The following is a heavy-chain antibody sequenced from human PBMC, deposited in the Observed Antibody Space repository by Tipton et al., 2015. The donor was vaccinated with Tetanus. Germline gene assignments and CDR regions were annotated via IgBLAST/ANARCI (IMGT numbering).Heavy chain of an antibody. CDR2: IIAGGGTT. D-gene: IGHD4-17*01. V-gene: IGHV3-23*01. CDR1: GFNFSTYT. J-gene: IGHJ4*02. CDR3: AKLGAVTTPAY. Sequence: SLRLSCVGSGFNFSTYTMNWVRQAPGKGLEWVSTIIAGGGTTHYADSVKGRFTISRDNSKNALYLQMNSLRAEVTAVYYCAKLGAVTTPAYWGQGTLVTVSS.